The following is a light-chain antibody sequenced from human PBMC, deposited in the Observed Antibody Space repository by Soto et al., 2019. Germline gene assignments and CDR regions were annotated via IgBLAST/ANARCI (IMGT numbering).Light chain of an antibody. CDR1: SSDVGSYNL. CDR3: CSYAGSSTFPYV. V-gene: IGLV2-23*02. CDR2: EVS. Sequence: QSALPQPASVSGSPGQSITISCTGTSSDVGSYNLVSWYQHHPGKAPKLMIYEVSKRPSGVSNRFSGSKSGNTASLTISGLQAEDEADYYCCSYAGSSTFPYVFGTGTKVTV. J-gene: IGLJ1*01.